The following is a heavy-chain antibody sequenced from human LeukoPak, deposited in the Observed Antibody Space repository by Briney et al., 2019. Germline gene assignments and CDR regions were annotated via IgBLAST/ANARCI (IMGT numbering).Heavy chain of an antibody. Sequence: PGGSLRLSCTASGFTFSGYSMNWIRQAPGKGLEWVSSFGTRSTSIYHAGSVKGRFAISRDNAKNSLYLQMNSLRAEDTALYYCAREVSEGFDFWGQGTLVTVSS. CDR1: GFTFSGYS. D-gene: IGHD3-22*01. CDR2: FGTRSTSI. V-gene: IGHV3-21*01. J-gene: IGHJ4*02. CDR3: AREVSEGFDF.